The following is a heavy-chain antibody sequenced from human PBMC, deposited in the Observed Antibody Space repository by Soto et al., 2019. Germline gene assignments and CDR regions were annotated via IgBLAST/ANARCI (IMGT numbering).Heavy chain of an antibody. V-gene: IGHV4-34*01. CDR3: ARGVLRFLEWLLYSASRPIYFDY. J-gene: IGHJ4*02. D-gene: IGHD3-3*01. CDR1: GGSFSGYY. Sequence: PSETLSLACAVYGGSFSGYYWSWIRQPPGKGLEWIGEINHSGSTNYNPSLKSRVTISVDTSKNQFSLKLSSVTAADTAVYYCARGVLRFLEWLLYSASRPIYFDYWGQGTLVT. CDR2: INHSGST.